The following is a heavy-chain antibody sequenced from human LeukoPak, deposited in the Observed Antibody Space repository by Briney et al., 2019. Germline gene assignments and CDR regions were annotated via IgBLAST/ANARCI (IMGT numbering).Heavy chain of an antibody. CDR1: GYTFTSYG. J-gene: IGHJ5*02. D-gene: IGHD1-26*01. CDR2: ISGYNGNT. Sequence: ALVKVSCKASGYTFTSYGIHWVRQAPGQGLEWIGWISGYNGNTKYEQKFQGRVTLTTDTSTDTVYMEVRSLTSDDTAAYYCARADSWELLRAWFDPWGQGTLVTVSS. CDR3: ARADSWELLRAWFDP. V-gene: IGHV1-18*01.